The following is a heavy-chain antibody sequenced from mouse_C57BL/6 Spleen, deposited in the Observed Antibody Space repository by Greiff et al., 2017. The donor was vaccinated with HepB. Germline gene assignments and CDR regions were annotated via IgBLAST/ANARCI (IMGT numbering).Heavy chain of an antibody. CDR1: GYTFTSYD. CDR2: IYPRDGST. Sequence: QVQLQQSGPELVKPGASVKLSCKASGYTFTSYDINWVKQRPGQGLEWIGWIYPRDGSTKYNEKFKGKATLTVDTSSSTAYMELHSLTSEDSAVYLCARDYDYDVGGAMDYWGQGTSVTVSS. D-gene: IGHD2-4*01. V-gene: IGHV1-85*01. J-gene: IGHJ4*01. CDR3: ARDYDYDVGGAMDY.